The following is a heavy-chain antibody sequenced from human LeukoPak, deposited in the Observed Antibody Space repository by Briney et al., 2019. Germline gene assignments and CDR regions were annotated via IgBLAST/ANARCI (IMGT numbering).Heavy chain of an antibody. CDR3: ARESGYTIDY. Sequence: GASVKVSCKASGYTFTTYAVNWVRQAPGQGLEWMGWISAYNGNTNYAQKLQGRVTMTTDTSTSTAYMELRSLRSDDTAVYYCARESGYTIDYWGQGTLVTVSS. CDR1: GYTFTTYA. J-gene: IGHJ4*02. D-gene: IGHD3-3*01. V-gene: IGHV1-18*01. CDR2: ISAYNGNT.